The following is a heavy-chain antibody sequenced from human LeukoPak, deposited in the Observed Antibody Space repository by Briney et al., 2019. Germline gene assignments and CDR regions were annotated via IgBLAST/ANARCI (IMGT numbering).Heavy chain of an antibody. Sequence: PSETLSLTCTVSGGSISSYYWSWIRQPPRKGLEWLGYIYYSGSTNYNPSLKXRVTISVDTSKNQFSLRLSSVTAADTAVYFCSRGXAAAGTRTGRMDVWGQGTTVTVSS. CDR1: GGSISSYY. J-gene: IGHJ6*02. CDR2: IYYSGST. CDR3: SRGXAAAGTRTGRMDV. D-gene: IGHD6-13*01. V-gene: IGHV4-59*01.